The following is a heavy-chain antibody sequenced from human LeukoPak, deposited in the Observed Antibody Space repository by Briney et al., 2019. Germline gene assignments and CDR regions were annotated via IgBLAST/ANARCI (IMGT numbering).Heavy chain of an antibody. D-gene: IGHD2-8*02. J-gene: IGHJ4*02. CDR2: ISYHARAQ. V-gene: IGHV3-30*04. CDR3: AAQPCSGGVCYLDY. CDR1: GFTFSSYA. Sequence: GRSLRLSCAASGFTFSSYAMHWVRQAQGKGLEGVTVISYHARAQFYADSVKGRFPVSRDNSKNTLYLQMNSLRAEDSAVYYCAAQPCSGGVCYLDYWGQGTLVTVSS.